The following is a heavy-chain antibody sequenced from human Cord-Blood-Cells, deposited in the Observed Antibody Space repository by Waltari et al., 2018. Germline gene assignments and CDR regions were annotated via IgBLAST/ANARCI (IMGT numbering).Heavy chain of an antibody. D-gene: IGHD1-7*01. J-gene: IGHJ4*02. CDR2: IYYSGST. Sequence: QLQLQESGPGLVKPSETLSLACTVSGGSISSSSYYWGWIRQPPGKGLEWIGSIYYSGSTYYNPSLKSRVTISVDTSKNQFSLKLSSVTAADTAVYYCASKWNYYFDYWGQGTLVTVSS. V-gene: IGHV4-39*01. CDR1: GGSISSSSYY. CDR3: ASKWNYYFDY.